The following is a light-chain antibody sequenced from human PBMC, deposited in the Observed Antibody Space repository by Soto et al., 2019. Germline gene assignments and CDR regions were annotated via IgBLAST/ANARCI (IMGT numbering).Light chain of an antibody. CDR2: GAS. CDR3: QHYGSSANT. V-gene: IGKV3-20*01. J-gene: IGKJ2*01. Sequence: EIVLTQSPGTLSLSPGERATLSCRASQSVSSNYLAWYQQKPGQAPRLLIYGASSRATGIPDRFSGSGSGTGYTLTISKQEPKDFALYYCQHYGSSANTFGQGTTLEIK. CDR1: QSVSSNY.